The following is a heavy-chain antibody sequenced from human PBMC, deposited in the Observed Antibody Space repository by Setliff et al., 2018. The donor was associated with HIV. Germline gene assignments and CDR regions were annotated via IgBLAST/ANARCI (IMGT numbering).Heavy chain of an antibody. D-gene: IGHD3-3*01. CDR3: ARRRYDFWSGYYPYYMDV. V-gene: IGHV3-21*01. CDR2: ISSSGSYI. Sequence: PGGSLRLSCTVSGFTFISSTMNWVRQAPGKGLEWVASISSSGSYIHYADSLKGRFTISRDNAKNSQYLLMSDLRAEDTAVYYCARRRYDFWSGYYPYYMDVWGKGTTVTVSS. J-gene: IGHJ6*03. CDR1: GFTFISST.